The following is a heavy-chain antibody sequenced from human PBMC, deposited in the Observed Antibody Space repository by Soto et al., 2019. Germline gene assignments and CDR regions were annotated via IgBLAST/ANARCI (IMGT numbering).Heavy chain of an antibody. Sequence: PSETLSLTCAVYGGSFSGYYWSWIRQFPGKGLEWIGEIDHSGNTNYNPSLKSRVTISVDTSKNQFSLKLSSVTAADTTVYYCARALLRTMVRGHIDSWGRGTLVTVSS. CDR3: ARALLRTMVRGHIDS. V-gene: IGHV4-34*01. J-gene: IGHJ4*02. CDR1: GGSFSGYY. CDR2: IDHSGNT. D-gene: IGHD3-10*01.